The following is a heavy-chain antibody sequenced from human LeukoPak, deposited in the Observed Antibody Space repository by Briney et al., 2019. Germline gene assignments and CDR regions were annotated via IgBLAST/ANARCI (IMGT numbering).Heavy chain of an antibody. D-gene: IGHD6-13*01. Sequence: SETLSLTCTVSGGSISSYYSSWFRQPPGKGLEWIGYIYYSGSTNYNPSLKSRVTISVDTSKNQFSLKLSSVTAADTAVYYCAIVPPYSSSWSFNYWGQGTLVTVSS. CDR2: IYYSGST. CDR3: AIVPPYSSSWSFNY. CDR1: GGSISSYY. J-gene: IGHJ4*02. V-gene: IGHV4-59*01.